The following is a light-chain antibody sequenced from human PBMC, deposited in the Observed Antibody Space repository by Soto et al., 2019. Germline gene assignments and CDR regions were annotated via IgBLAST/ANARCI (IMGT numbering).Light chain of an antibody. CDR3: QQYGSSPLT. Sequence: IVLTQSPGTLSLSPGERATLSCRASRSVSSSYLAWYQQKPGQAPRLLIYGVFHRATGIPDRFSGTGSGTDFTLTISRLEPEDFAVYYYQQYGSSPLTFGGGTKVEIK. V-gene: IGKV3-20*01. CDR2: GVF. CDR1: RSVSSSY. J-gene: IGKJ4*01.